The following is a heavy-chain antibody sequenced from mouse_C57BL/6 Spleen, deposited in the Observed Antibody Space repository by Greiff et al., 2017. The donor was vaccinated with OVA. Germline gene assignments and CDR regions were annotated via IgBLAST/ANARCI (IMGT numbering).Heavy chain of an antibody. J-gene: IGHJ3*01. CDR1: GFSFNTYA. V-gene: IGHV10-1*01. CDR2: IRSKSNNYAT. CDR3: VAGTGAY. D-gene: IGHD4-1*01. Sequence: EVKVEESGGGLVQPKGSLKLSCAASGFSFNTYAMNWVRQAPGKGLEWVARIRSKSNNYATYYADSVKDRFTISRDDSESMLYLQMNNLTTEDTAMYYCVAGTGAYWGQGTLVTVSA.